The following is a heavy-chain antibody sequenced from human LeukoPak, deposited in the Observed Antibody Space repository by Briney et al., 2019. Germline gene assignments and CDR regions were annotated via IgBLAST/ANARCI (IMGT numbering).Heavy chain of an antibody. CDR2: IIPIFGTA. CDR1: GGTFSSYA. Sequence: SVKVSCKASGGTFSSYAISWVRQAPGQGLEWMGGIIPIFGTANYAQKFQGRVTITADESTSTAYMELSSLRSEDTAVYYCARGRVEMATTTGAYNWFDPWGQGTLVTVSS. V-gene: IGHV1-69*13. J-gene: IGHJ5*02. D-gene: IGHD5-24*01. CDR3: ARGRVEMATTTGAYNWFDP.